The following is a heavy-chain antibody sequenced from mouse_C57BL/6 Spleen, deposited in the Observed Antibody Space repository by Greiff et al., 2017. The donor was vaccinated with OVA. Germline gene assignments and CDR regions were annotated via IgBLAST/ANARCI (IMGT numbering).Heavy chain of an antibody. D-gene: IGHD4-1*01. CDR2: IDPETGGT. CDR1: GYTFTDYE. Sequence: QVQLKESGAELVRPGASVTLSCKASGYTFTDYEMHWVKQTPVHGLEWIGAIDPETGGTAYNQKFKGKAILTADKSSSTAYMELRSLTSEDSAVYYCTRLNWGAWFAYWGQGTLVTVSA. J-gene: IGHJ3*01. V-gene: IGHV1-15*01. CDR3: TRLNWGAWFAY.